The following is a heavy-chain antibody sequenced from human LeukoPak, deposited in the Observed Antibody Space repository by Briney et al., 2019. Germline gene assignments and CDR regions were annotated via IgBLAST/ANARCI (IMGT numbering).Heavy chain of an antibody. D-gene: IGHD2-15*01. CDR2: IYPADSDT. CDR3: ARRGYCSGGSCYSNVFDL. J-gene: IGHJ3*01. Sequence: KRGESLKISCKGSGYTFTSYWIGWVRQMPGKGLEWMGIIYPADSDTTYSPSFQGQVTISADKSISTAYLQWSSLRASDTAMYYCARRGYCSGGSCYSNVFDLWGQGTIHTVSS. CDR1: GYTFTSYW. V-gene: IGHV5-51*01.